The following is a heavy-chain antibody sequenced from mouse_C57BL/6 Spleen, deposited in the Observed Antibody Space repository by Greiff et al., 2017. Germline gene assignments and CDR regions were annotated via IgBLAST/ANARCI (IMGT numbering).Heavy chain of an antibody. CDR2: ISYSGST. D-gene: IGHD1-1*01. Sequence: EVQRVEPGPGLAKPSQSLSLTCSVTGYSITSDYWNWIRKFPGNKLEYIGYISYSGSTSYYPSLNSRISITRDTSKNQYYLQLNSVTAEDTATYYCARDDGSSLNYWGQGTTLTVSS. V-gene: IGHV3-8*01. CDR1: GYSITSDY. J-gene: IGHJ2*01. CDR3: ARDDGSSLNY.